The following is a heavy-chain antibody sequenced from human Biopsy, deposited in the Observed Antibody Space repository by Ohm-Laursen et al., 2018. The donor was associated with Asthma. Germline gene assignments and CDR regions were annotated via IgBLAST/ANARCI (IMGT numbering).Heavy chain of an antibody. J-gene: IGHJ4*02. Sequence: GTLSLTYTVSGGSITSSSYYRGWIRQPPGKGMEWIGSMYHSGSPYYHPSFKSRAPISVDTPKNQLALKISSVTAADTAVYFCVRHQYSSSWSTFDYWGQGALVTVSS. CDR1: GGSITSSSYY. V-gene: IGHV4-39*01. CDR2: MYHSGSP. CDR3: VRHQYSSSWSTFDY. D-gene: IGHD3-22*01.